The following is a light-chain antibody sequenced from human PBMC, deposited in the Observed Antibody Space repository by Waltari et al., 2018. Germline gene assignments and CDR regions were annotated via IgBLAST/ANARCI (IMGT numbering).Light chain of an antibody. CDR1: SPSRYY. CDR3: LSRDTSSTRL. CDR2: GQD. V-gene: IGLV3-19*01. J-gene: IGLJ2*01. Sequence: SSELTQDPAVSVALGQTVRITCQGDSPSRYYASWYQQKPGQAPILVLYGQDNRPSGIPDRFSGSTSGNTASLTITGAQAEDEADYYCLSRDTSSTRLFGGGTRLTV.